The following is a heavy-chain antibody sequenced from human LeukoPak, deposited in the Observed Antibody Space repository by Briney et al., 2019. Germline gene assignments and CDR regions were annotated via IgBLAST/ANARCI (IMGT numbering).Heavy chain of an antibody. CDR3: ARSDDSRGYQLDY. V-gene: IGHV4-4*07. CDR1: GGSISSYY. J-gene: IGHJ4*02. Sequence: SETLSLTCTVSGGSISSYYWNWIRQPAGKGLEWIGRLYTSGDTNYNPSLKSRVTMSLDTSKNQFSLKLNSVTAADTAVYFCARSDDSRGYQLDYWGQGTLVTVSS. D-gene: IGHD3-22*01. CDR2: LYTSGDT.